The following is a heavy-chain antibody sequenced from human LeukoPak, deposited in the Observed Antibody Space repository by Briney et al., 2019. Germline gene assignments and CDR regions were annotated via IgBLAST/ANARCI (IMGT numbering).Heavy chain of an antibody. J-gene: IGHJ4*02. V-gene: IGHV3-53*01. CDR3: NSGYGYGDY. CDR1: GFTFSSYA. Sequence: GGSLRLSCAASGFTFSSYAMSWVRQAPGKGLEWVSVIYSGGSTYYADSVKGRFTISRDNSKNTLYLQMNSLRAEDTAVYYCNSGYGYGDYWGQGTLVTVSS. D-gene: IGHD5-12*01. CDR2: IYSGGST.